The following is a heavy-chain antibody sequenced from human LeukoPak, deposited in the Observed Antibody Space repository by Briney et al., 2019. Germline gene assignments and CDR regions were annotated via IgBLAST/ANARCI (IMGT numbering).Heavy chain of an antibody. CDR2: IYYSGST. V-gene: IGHV4-31*03. D-gene: IGHD5-18*01. CDR3: ARVTYSYGQYEYNDY. J-gene: IGHJ4*02. Sequence: PSQTLSLTCTVSGGSISSGGYYWSWIRQHPGKGLEWIGYIYYSGSTYYNPSLKSRVTISVDTSKNQFSLKLSSVTAADTAVYYCARVTYSYGQYEYNDYWDQGTLVTVSS. CDR1: GGSISSGGYY.